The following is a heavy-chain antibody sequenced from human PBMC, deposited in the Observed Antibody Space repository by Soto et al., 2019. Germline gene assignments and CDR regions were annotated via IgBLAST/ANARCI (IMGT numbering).Heavy chain of an antibody. Sequence: GGSLRLSCAASGFTFKYYAMHWVRQAPGKGLEWVALVSSDGSHKYYADSAKGRFTIYRDNSRNTVDLQVNSLRSEDTAVYYCARDIVARGDYWGQGTQVTVSS. CDR3: ARDIVARGDY. CDR2: VSSDGSHK. CDR1: GFTFKYYA. J-gene: IGHJ4*02. D-gene: IGHD5-12*01. V-gene: IGHV3-30*04.